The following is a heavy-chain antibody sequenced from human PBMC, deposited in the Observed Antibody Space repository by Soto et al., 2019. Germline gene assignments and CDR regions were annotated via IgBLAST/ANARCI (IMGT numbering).Heavy chain of an antibody. CDR1: GYTFTSYA. J-gene: IGHJ4*02. CDR3: ARTYYDFWSGYPIYGY. Sequence: QVPLVQSGAEVKKPGASVKVSCKASGYTFTSYAMHWVRQAPGQRLEWMGWINAGNGNTKYSQKFQGRVTITRDTSASTAYMELSSLRSEDTAVYYCARTYYDFWSGYPIYGYRGQGTLVTVSS. D-gene: IGHD3-3*01. V-gene: IGHV1-3*01. CDR2: INAGNGNT.